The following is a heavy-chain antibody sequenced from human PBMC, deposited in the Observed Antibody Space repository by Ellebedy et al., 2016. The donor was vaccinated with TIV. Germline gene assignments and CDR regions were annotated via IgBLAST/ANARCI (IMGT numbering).Heavy chain of an antibody. J-gene: IGHJ4*02. Sequence: MPSETLSLTCTVSGGSISNYYWSWIRQPPGKGLEWIGYIYYSGSTNYNPSLKSRVTISVDTSKEQFSLKVSSVTAADTAVYYCARLGSGYDLTYFDYWGQGTLVTVSS. CDR1: GGSISNYY. CDR3: ARLGSGYDLTYFDY. CDR2: IYYSGST. V-gene: IGHV4-59*08. D-gene: IGHD5-12*01.